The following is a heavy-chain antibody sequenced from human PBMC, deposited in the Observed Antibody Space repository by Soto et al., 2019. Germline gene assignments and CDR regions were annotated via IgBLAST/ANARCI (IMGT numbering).Heavy chain of an antibody. CDR3: ARDSGVGTSGMDV. D-gene: IGHD3-10*01. CDR1: GFTFSSYA. CDR2: ISYDGSNK. J-gene: IGHJ6*02. V-gene: IGHV3-30-3*01. Sequence: QVQLVESGGGVVQPGRSLRLSCAASGFTFSSYAMHWVRQAPGKGLEWVAVISYDGSNKYYADSVKGRFTISRDNSKNTLYLQMNSLRAEDTAVYYCARDSGVGTSGMDVWGQGTTVTVSS.